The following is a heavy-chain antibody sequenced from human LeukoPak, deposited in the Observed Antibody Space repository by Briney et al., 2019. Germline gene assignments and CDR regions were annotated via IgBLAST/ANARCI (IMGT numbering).Heavy chain of an antibody. CDR1: GFTFSNAW. D-gene: IGHD4-11*01. V-gene: IGHV3-15*01. CDR3: TTVGYSNYDGY. CDR2: IKSKTDGGTT. J-gene: IGHJ4*02. Sequence: PGGSLRLSCAASGFTFSNAWMSWVRQAPGKRLEWVVRIKSKTDGGTTDYAAHVKGRFTISRDDSKNTLYLQMNSLKTEDTAVYYCTTVGYSNYDGYWGQGTLVTVSS.